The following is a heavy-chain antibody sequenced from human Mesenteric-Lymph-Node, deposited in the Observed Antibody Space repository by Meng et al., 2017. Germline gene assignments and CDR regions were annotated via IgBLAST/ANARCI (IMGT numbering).Heavy chain of an antibody. CDR2: INHSGST. CDR1: GGSFSGYY. CDR3: ARAELLERFSEFDY. J-gene: IGHJ4*02. V-gene: IGHV4-34*01. D-gene: IGHD3-10*01. Sequence: QVLLQQWGAGLLKPSETLSLTCAVYGGSFSGYYWSWIRQPPGKGLEWIGEINHSGSTNYNPSLKSRVTISVDTSKNQFSLKLSSVTAADTAVYYCARAELLERFSEFDYWGQGTLVTVFS.